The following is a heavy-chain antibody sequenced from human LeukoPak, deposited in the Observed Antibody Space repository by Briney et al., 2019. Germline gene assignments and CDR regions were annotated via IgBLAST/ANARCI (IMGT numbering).Heavy chain of an antibody. CDR3: TKGASITIFGVVNSSPCNLGY. CDR1: GFTLSSYS. CDR2: IIDRGGTT. V-gene: IGHV3-23*01. Sequence: GGSLRLSCAASGFTLSSYSMKWARHAPGRGLELGTYIIDRGGTTYCAASVKGRFTISRDNSKNPLYLQMNSLRAEETAVYFWTKGASITIFGVVNSSPCNLGYWGQGTLVTVSS. J-gene: IGHJ4*02. D-gene: IGHD3-3*01.